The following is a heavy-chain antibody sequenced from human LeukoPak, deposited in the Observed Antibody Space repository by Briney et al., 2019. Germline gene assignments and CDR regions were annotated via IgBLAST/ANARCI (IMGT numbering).Heavy chain of an antibody. CDR1: GYTFTSYG. Sequence: ASVKASCKASGYTFTSYGISWGPQAPGQGLEWMGWISAYNGKTIYAQMLQGRVTMTTDTSTSTAYMELRSLRCHDTAVYCCARGDLLGPKHWFARWGQGTLVTVSS. CDR3: ARGDLLGPKHWFAR. D-gene: IGHD1-26*01. J-gene: IGHJ5*02. CDR2: ISAYNGKT. V-gene: IGHV1-18*01.